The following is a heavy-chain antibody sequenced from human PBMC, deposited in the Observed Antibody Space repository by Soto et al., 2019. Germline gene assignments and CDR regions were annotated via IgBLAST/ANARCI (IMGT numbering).Heavy chain of an antibody. CDR2: ISYDGSNK. CDR1: GFTFSSYG. J-gene: IGHJ4*02. CDR3: AKVRSSGWYSYFDY. D-gene: IGHD6-19*01. V-gene: IGHV3-30*18. Sequence: PGGSLRLSCAASGFTFSSYGMHWVRQAPGKGLEWVAVISYDGSNKNYADSVKGRFTISRDDSKNTLYLQMNSLRAEDTAVYYCAKVRSSGWYSYFDYWGQGTLVTVSS.